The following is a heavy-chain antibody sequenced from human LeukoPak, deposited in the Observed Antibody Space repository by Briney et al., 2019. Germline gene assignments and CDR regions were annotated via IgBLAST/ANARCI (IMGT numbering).Heavy chain of an antibody. CDR1: GFTFSSFW. J-gene: IGHJ5*02. D-gene: IGHD1-14*01. V-gene: IGHV3-74*01. Sequence: GGSLRLSCAASGFTFSSFWMRWVRQGPGKGLVWVSRITSDGSSTSYADSVKGRFTISRDNAKNTLYLQMNSLRADDTAVYYCARGYSRSWFDPWGQGTLVTVSS. CDR3: ARGYSRSWFDP. CDR2: ITSDGSST.